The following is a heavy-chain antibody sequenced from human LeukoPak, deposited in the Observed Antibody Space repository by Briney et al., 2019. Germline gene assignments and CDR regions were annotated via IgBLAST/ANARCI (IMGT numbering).Heavy chain of an antibody. CDR2: INTNTGNP. CDR3: ASMFIVVVPADYYYGMDV. J-gene: IGHJ6*02. CDR1: GYTFTSYA. V-gene: IGHV7-4-1*02. Sequence: GASVKVSCKASGYTFTSYAMNWVRQAPGQGLEWMGWINTNTGNPTYAQGFTGRFVFSLDTSVSTAYLQISSLKAEDTAVYYCASMFIVVVPADYYYGMDVWGQGTTVTVSS. D-gene: IGHD2-2*01.